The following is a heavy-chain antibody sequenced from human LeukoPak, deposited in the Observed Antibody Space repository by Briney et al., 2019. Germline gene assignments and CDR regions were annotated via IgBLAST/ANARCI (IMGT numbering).Heavy chain of an antibody. CDR1: GFTFSSYA. CDR3: ARGRPQGD. CDR2: ISSNGSST. Sequence: GGSLRLSCAASGFTFSSYAMHWVRQAPGKGLEYVSAISSNGSSTSYADSVKGRFTISRDNAKNTLYLQMNSLRAEDTAVYYCARGRPQGDWGQGTLVTVSS. V-gene: IGHV3-64*04. J-gene: IGHJ4*02.